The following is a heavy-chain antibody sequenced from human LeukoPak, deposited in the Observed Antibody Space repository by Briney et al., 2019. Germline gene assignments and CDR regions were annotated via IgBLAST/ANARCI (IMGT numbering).Heavy chain of an antibody. CDR1: GGSFSGYY. V-gene: IGHV4-34*01. J-gene: IGHJ4*02. Sequence: SETLSLTCAVYGGSFSGYYWSWIRQPPGKGLEWIGEINHSGSTNYNPSLKSRVTISVDTSKNQFSLKLSSVTAADTAVYYCAREVFYGGNNDYWGQGTLVTVSS. CDR3: AREVFYGGNNDY. D-gene: IGHD4-17*01. CDR2: INHSGST.